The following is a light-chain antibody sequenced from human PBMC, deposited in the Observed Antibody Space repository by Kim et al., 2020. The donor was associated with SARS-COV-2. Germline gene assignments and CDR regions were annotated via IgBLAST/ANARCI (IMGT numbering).Light chain of an antibody. J-gene: IGLJ2*01. V-gene: IGLV3-19*01. CDR2: GKN. CDR3: NSRDSNDNVL. Sequence: VDLGQTVRITCQGDSLRSYYATWYQQKPGQAPIVVMYGKNNRPSGIPDRFSGSSSGNTASLTITGTQAGDEADYYCNSRDSNDNVLFGGGTQLTVL. CDR1: SLRSYY.